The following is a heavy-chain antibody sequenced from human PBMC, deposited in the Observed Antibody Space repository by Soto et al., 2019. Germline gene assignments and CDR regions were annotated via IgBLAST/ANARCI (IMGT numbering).Heavy chain of an antibody. V-gene: IGHV3-7*01. D-gene: IGHD2-2*02. CDR2: IKQDGSEK. CDR3: ARGGHCSTTSCHTSCSAFDI. CDR1: GFTFSGYW. Sequence: EVQLVESGGGLVQPGGSLRLSCAASGFTFSGYWMSWVRQAPGKGLEWVANIKQDGSEKYYVESLKGRFTISRDNAQKSLYLQVNSLRVEDTAVYYCARGGHCSTTSCHTSCSAFDIWGQGTVVTVSS. J-gene: IGHJ3*02.